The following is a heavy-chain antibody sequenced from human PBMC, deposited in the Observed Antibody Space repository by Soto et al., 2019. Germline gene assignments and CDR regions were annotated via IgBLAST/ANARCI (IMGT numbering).Heavy chain of an antibody. CDR2: ISYDGSNK. D-gene: IGHD5-12*01. V-gene: IGHV3-30*03. J-gene: IGHJ6*02. CDR3: ARDYYRFNSGYGFSMDV. Sequence: GGSLRLSCAASAFTFSSYGMHWFRQAPGKGLEWVAVISYDGSNKYYADSVKGRFTISRGNSKNTLYLQMNSLRAEDTAVYYCARDYYRFNSGYGFSMDVWGQGTTVTVSS. CDR1: AFTFSSYG.